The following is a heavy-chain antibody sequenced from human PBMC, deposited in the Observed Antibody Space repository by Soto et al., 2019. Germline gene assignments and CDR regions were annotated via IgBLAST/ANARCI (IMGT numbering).Heavy chain of an antibody. CDR1: GYTFTSYY. CDR2: INPSGGST. V-gene: IGHV1-46*03. J-gene: IGHJ4*02. Sequence: QVQLVQSGAEVKKPGASVKVSCKASGYTFTSYYMHWVRQAPGQGLEWMGIINPSGGSTSYAQKLQGSVTMTRDTSTSTVYMELSSLRSEDTAVYYCARRYCSGGSCYTGGDRDDYWGQGTLVTVSS. D-gene: IGHD2-15*01. CDR3: ARRYCSGGSCYTGGDRDDY.